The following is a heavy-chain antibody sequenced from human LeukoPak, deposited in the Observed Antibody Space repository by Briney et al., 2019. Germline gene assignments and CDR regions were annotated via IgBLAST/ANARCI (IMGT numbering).Heavy chain of an antibody. CDR1: GFTFSSYD. V-gene: IGHV3-13*01. D-gene: IGHD1-26*01. CDR3: ARGMSIVGATLDYMDV. Sequence: GGSLRLSCPASGFTFSSYDMHWVRQATGKGLEWVSAIGTAGDTYYPGSVKGRFTISRENAKNSLYLQMNSLRAGDTAVYYCARGMSIVGATLDYMDVWGKGTTVTVSS. J-gene: IGHJ6*03. CDR2: IGTAGDT.